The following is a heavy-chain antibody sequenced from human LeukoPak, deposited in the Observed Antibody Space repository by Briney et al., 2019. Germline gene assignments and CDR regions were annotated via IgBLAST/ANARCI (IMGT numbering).Heavy chain of an antibody. CDR1: GLTFTKYA. D-gene: IGHD4-17*01. CDR2: IGGSDGST. CDR3: ARFDYADYLAFDY. J-gene: IGHJ4*02. Sequence: GGSLRLSCAASGLTFTKYAMTWVRQAPGKGLEWVSGIGGSDGSTYYADSVKGRFTISRDNSKNTLYLQMNSLRAEDTAVYYCARFDYADYLAFDYWGQGTLVTVSS. V-gene: IGHV3-23*01.